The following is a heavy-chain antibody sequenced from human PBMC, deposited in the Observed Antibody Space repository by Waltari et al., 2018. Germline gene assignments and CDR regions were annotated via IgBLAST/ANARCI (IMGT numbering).Heavy chain of an antibody. Sequence: QLQLQESGPGLVKPSETLSLTCTVSGGSISSSSYYWGWIRQPPGKGLEWIGSIYYSGGTYYTPTLKSRVTISVDTSKNQFSLKLSSVTAADTAVYYCARDAGDYNAFDIWGQGTMVTVSS. CDR1: GGSISSSSYY. CDR2: IYYSGGT. V-gene: IGHV4-39*07. J-gene: IGHJ3*02. CDR3: ARDAGDYNAFDI. D-gene: IGHD5-12*01.